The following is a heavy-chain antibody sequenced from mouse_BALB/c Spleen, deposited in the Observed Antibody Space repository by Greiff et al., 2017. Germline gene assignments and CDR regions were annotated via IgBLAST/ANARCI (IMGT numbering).Heavy chain of an antibody. CDR3: VREEVYGNLRNWYFDV. CDR1: GFTFHTNA. CDR2: IRSKSNNYAT. V-gene: IGHV10S3*01. D-gene: IGHD2-10*02. Sequence: DVQLVETGGGLVQPKGSLKLSCAASGFTFHTNAMNWVRQAPGKGLEWVARIRSKSNNYATYYADSVKDSFTISRDDSQSMLYLQMNNLKTEDTAMYYCVREEVYGNLRNWYFDVWGEGTTVTVSS. J-gene: IGHJ1*01.